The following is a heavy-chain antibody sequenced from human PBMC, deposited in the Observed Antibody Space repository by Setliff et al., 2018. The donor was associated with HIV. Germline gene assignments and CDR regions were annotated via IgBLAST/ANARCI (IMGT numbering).Heavy chain of an antibody. CDR2: IYYSGNT. CDR3: ARLGRPYSGQGWFDP. V-gene: IGHV4-39*01. Sequence: PSETLSLTCSVSGDSIFTSTYYWGWIRQPPGKRLEWIGSIYYSGNTYYNPSLKSRVTISVDTSKNQFFLNLSSVTATDSAVYYCARLGRPYSGQGWFDPWGHGTLVTVSS. CDR1: GDSIFTSTYY. D-gene: IGHD5-12*01. J-gene: IGHJ5*02.